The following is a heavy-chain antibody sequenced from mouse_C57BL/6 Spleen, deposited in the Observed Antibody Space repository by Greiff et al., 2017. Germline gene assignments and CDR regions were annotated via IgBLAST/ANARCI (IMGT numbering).Heavy chain of an antibody. CDR1: GYTFTDYE. CDR3: LYGSSYRYFDV. D-gene: IGHD1-1*01. J-gene: IGHJ1*03. V-gene: IGHV1-15*01. Sequence: VQLQQSGAELVRPGASVTLSCKASGYTFTDYEMHWVKQTPVHGLAWIGAIDPETGGTAYNQKFKGKAILTADKSSSTAYMELRSLTSEDSAVYYCLYGSSYRYFDVWGTGTTVTVSS. CDR2: IDPETGGT.